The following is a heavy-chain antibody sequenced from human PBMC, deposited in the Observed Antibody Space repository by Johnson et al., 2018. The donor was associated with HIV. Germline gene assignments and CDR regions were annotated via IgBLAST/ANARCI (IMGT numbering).Heavy chain of an antibody. D-gene: IGHD4-11*01. J-gene: IGHJ3*02. Sequence: EVQLLESGGGLVQPGGSLRLSCAASGFTVSSNYMSWVRQAPWKGLEWVSVIYSGGSTYYADSVKGRFTISRDNSKNTLYLQMNSLRAEDTAVYYCARDDYRHAFDIWGQGTMVTVSS. V-gene: IGHV3-66*01. CDR1: GFTVSSNY. CDR2: IYSGGST. CDR3: ARDDYRHAFDI.